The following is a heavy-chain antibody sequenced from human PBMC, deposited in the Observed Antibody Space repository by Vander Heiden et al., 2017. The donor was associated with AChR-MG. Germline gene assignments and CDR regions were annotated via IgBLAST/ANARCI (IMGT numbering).Heavy chain of an antibody. J-gene: IGHJ4*02. V-gene: IGHV3-30*18. Sequence: QVQLVESGGGVVQPGRSLRLSCAASGFIFSSYGMHWVRQAPGKGLEWVAVISYDGRKKDYADSVKGRFTISRDNSKNTLYMKMNSLRAEDTAVYYCAKLPGYGYWGQGTLVTVSS. CDR1: GFIFSSYG. D-gene: IGHD3-10*01. CDR3: AKLPGYGY. CDR2: ISYDGRKK.